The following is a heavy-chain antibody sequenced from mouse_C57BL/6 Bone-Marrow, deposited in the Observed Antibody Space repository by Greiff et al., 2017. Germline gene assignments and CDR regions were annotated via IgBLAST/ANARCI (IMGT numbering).Heavy chain of an antibody. J-gene: IGHJ3*01. CDR2: INPNNGGT. CDR1: GYTFTDYN. V-gene: IGHV1-22*01. CDR3: ASSMVTAGRFAY. Sequence: VQLQQSGPELVKPGASVKMSCKASGYTFTDYNMHWVKQSHGKSLEWIGYINPNNGGTRYNQKFKGKATWPVNKYSSTAYMELSSLKSEDSAVYYCASSMVTAGRFAYWGQGTLVTVSA. D-gene: IGHD2-2*01.